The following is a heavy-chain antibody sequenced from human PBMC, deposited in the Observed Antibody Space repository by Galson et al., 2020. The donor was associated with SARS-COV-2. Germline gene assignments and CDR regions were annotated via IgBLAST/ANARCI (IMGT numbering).Heavy chain of an antibody. CDR2: IYYSGST. CDR1: GGSISSYY. Sequence: ASETLSLTCTVSGGSISSYYWSWIRQPPGKGLEWIGYIYYSGSTNYNPSLKSRVTISVDTSKNQFSLKLSSVTAADTAVYYCARDSDYGDYQLENCHHYYYGMDVWGQGTTVTVSS. CDR3: ARDSDYGDYQLENCHHYYYGMDV. J-gene: IGHJ6*02. D-gene: IGHD4-17*01. V-gene: IGHV4-59*01.